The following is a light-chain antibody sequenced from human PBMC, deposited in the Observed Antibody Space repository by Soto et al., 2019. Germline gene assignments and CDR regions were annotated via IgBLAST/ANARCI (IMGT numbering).Light chain of an antibody. CDR2: VNSDGSH. CDR3: QTWGTGIVV. V-gene: IGLV4-69*01. J-gene: IGLJ2*01. Sequence: QLVVTQSPSASASLGASVNLTCTLSSGHSFYAIAWHQQQPDKSPRYLMKVNSDGSHIKGDGIPDRFSGSRSGAERYLTISSLQSEDEADYYCQTWGTGIVVFGGRTKVTVL. CDR1: SGHSFYA.